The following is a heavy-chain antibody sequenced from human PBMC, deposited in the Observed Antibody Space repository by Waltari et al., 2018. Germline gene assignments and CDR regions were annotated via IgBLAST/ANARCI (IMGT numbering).Heavy chain of an antibody. V-gene: IGHV1-69*12. Sequence: QVQLVQSGAEVKKPGSSVKVSCKASGGTFSSYAISWVRQAPGQGLEWMGGIIPIFGTANYAQKFQGRVTITADESTSTAYMELSSLRSEDTAVYYCAKHYPHYDILTGYYIPRCLYQWSYYYYYMDVWGKGTTVTISS. D-gene: IGHD3-9*01. J-gene: IGHJ6*03. CDR2: IIPIFGTA. CDR1: GGTFSSYA. CDR3: AKHYPHYDILTGYYIPRCLYQWSYYYYYMDV.